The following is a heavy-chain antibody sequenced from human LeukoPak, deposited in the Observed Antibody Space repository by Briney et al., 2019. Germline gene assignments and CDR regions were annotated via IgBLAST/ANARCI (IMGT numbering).Heavy chain of an antibody. J-gene: IGHJ3*02. Sequence: GRSLRLPCAASGFTFSSYAMHWVRQAPGKGLEWVAVISYDGSNKYYADSVKGRFTISRDNSKNSLYLQMNSLRAEDTAVYYCASGQQLVLYDAFDIWGQGTMVTVSS. CDR1: GFTFSSYA. D-gene: IGHD6-13*01. V-gene: IGHV3-30-3*01. CDR3: ASGQQLVLYDAFDI. CDR2: ISYDGSNK.